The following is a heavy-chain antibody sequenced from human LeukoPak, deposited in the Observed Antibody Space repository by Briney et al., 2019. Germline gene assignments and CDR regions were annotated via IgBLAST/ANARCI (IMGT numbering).Heavy chain of an antibody. D-gene: IGHD3-16*01. J-gene: IGHJ4*02. CDR1: GYTFTSYG. V-gene: IGHV1-18*01. Sequence: GASVKVSCKASGYTFTSYGISWVRQAPGQGLEWMGWISVYNDNTYYSQKLQGRVTMTTDTSTSTAYMELRSLRSDDTAVYYCARDHGGGFDYWGQGTLVTVSS. CDR2: ISVYNDNT. CDR3: ARDHGGGFDY.